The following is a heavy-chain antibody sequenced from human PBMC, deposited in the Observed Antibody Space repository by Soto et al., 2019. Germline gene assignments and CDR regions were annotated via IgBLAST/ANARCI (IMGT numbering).Heavy chain of an antibody. CDR1: GGSILNGGHY. V-gene: IGHV4-31*03. J-gene: IGHJ3*02. CDR2: IFFSGNT. D-gene: IGHD2-2*01. Sequence: SETLSLTCTVSGGSILNGGHYWTWIRQHPGKGLEWIGRIFFSGNTHYNPALKSRLTFSLDTAKNQFSLKLSSVTAADTAVYYCARDRSNYCSSTSCYFEDAFDIWGQGTMVTVSS. CDR3: ARDRSNYCSSTSCYFEDAFDI.